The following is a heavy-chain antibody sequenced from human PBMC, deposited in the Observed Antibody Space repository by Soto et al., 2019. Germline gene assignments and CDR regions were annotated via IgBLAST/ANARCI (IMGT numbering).Heavy chain of an antibody. Sequence: PGESLKISCKTSGYNFAGYWIGWVRQMPGKGLEWLGIIFPGDSDTKYSPSFQGQVIISADKSIRTAYLQWSSLKASDTAIYYCARQSGMGVWGQGTTVTVSS. CDR3: ARQSGMGV. D-gene: IGHD5-12*01. CDR2: IFPGDSDT. J-gene: IGHJ6*02. V-gene: IGHV5-51*01. CDR1: GYNFAGYW.